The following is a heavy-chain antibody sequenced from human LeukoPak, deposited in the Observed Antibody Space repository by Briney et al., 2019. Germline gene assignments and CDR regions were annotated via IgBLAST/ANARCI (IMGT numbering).Heavy chain of an antibody. V-gene: IGHV1-18*01. CDR1: GYTFTSYG. Sequence: GASVKVSCKASGYTFTSYGISRVRQAPGQGLEWMGWISAYNVNTNYAQKLQGRVTMTTDTSTSTAYMELRSLRSDDTAVYYCARDPGYCSSTSCLPGAPIDYWGQGTLVTVSS. CDR2: ISAYNVNT. D-gene: IGHD2-2*01. J-gene: IGHJ4*02. CDR3: ARDPGYCSSTSCLPGAPIDY.